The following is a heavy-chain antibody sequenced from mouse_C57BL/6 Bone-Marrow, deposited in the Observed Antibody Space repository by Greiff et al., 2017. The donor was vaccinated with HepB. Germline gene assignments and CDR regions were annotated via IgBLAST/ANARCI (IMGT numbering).Heavy chain of an antibody. Sequence: VQLQQSGAELVRPGASVKLSCTASGFNIKDDYMHWVKQRPEQGLEWIGWIDPENGDTEYASKFQGKATITADTSSNTAYLQLSSLTSEDTAVYYCTSDYNYGSSLDYCVQGTTLTVTS. CDR1: GFNIKDDY. CDR3: TSDYNYGSSLDY. CDR2: IDPENGDT. D-gene: IGHD1-1*01. J-gene: IGHJ2*01. V-gene: IGHV14-4*01.